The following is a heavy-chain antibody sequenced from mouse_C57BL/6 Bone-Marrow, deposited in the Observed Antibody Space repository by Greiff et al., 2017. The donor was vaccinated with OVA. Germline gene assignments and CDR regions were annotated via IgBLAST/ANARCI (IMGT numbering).Heavy chain of an antibody. CDR2: IHPSDSAT. J-gene: IGHJ3*01. D-gene: IGHD1-1*01. CDR3: AIGALTTVKGAWVAY. CDR1: GYTFTSYW. V-gene: IGHV1-74*01. Sequence: QVQLQQPGAELVKPGASVKVSCKASGYTFTSYWMHWVKQRPGQGLEWIGRIHPSDSATNYNQKFKGKATLTVDKSSSTAYMQLSSLTSEDSAVYYRAIGALTTVKGAWVAYWGQGTLVTVSA.